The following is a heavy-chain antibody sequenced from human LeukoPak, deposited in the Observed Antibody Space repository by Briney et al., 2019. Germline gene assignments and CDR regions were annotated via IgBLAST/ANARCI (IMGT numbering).Heavy chain of an antibody. CDR1: GFTFSSYA. Sequence: GGSLRLSCAASGFTFSSYAMSWVRQAPGKGLEWVSAISGSGGSTYYADSVKGRFTISRDNSKNTLYLQMNSLRDDDTAVYYCARGRGSSYYYGMDVWGKGTTVTVSS. CDR3: ARGRGSSYYYGMDV. V-gene: IGHV3-23*01. CDR2: ISGSGGST. D-gene: IGHD1-26*01. J-gene: IGHJ6*04.